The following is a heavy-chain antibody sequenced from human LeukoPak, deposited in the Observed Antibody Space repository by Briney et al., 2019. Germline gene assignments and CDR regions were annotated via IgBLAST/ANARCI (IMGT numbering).Heavy chain of an antibody. CDR1: GFTFSSYS. V-gene: IGHV3-21*01. J-gene: IGHJ6*02. CDR3: ARVGDCSGGSCYFDYYYYGMDV. D-gene: IGHD2-15*01. Sequence: GGSLRLSCAASGFTFSSYSMNWVRQAPGKGLEWVSSISSSSSYIYYADSVKGRFTISRDNAKNSLYLQMNSLRAEDTDVYYCARVGDCSGGSCYFDYYYYGMDVWGQGTTVTVSS. CDR2: ISSSSSYI.